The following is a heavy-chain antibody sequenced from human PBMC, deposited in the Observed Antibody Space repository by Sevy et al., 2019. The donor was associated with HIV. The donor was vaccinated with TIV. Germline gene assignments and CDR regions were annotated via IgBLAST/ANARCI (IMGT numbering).Heavy chain of an antibody. D-gene: IGHD3-16*02. J-gene: IGHJ5*02. CDR1: GFTFSSYA. CDR2: ISYDGSNK. V-gene: IGHV3-30-3*01. CDR3: ARGTYRSMKGGWFDP. Sequence: GGSLRLSCAASGFTFSSYAMHWVRQAPGKGLEWVAVISYDGSNKYYADSLKGRFTISSDNSKNTLYLQMNSLRAEDTAVYYCARGTYRSMKGGWFDPWGQGTLVTVSS.